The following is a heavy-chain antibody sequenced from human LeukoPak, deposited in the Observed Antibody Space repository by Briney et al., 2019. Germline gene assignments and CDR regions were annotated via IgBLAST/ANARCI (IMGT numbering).Heavy chain of an antibody. CDR1: GYTFTIYW. Sequence: GESLKISCKTSGYTFTIYWIGRVRQMPGKDLEWVGVIYPGDSHTRYSPSFQGQVTISADKSISTSYLQWSSLKASDTAIFYCARSDSYSFDYWGQGTLVTVSS. CDR2: IYPGDSHT. D-gene: IGHD3-3*01. V-gene: IGHV5-51*01. CDR3: ARSDSYSFDY. J-gene: IGHJ4*02.